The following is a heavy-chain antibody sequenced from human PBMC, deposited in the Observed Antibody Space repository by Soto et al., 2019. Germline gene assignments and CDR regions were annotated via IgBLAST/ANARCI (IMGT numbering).Heavy chain of an antibody. Sequence: GESLKISCKGSGYSFTSYRISWVRQMPGKGLEWMGRIDPSDSYTNYSPSFQGHVTISADKSISTAYLQWSSLKASDTAMYYCERRGAPWDYYYGMDVWGQGTTVPVSS. J-gene: IGHJ6*02. CDR3: ERRGAPWDYYYGMDV. CDR1: GYSFTSYR. D-gene: IGHD1-26*01. CDR2: IDPSDSYT. V-gene: IGHV5-10-1*01.